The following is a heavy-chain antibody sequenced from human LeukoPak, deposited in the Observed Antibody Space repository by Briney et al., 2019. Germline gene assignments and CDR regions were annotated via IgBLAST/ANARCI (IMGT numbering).Heavy chain of an antibody. D-gene: IGHD3-10*01. CDR1: GFVFSDYT. CDR3: ARGRMVRGVINDY. CDR2: ISSSSSYI. Sequence: GGSLRLSCEASGFVFSDYTMTWVRQAPGKGLEWVSPISSSSSYIYYADSVKGRFTISRDNAKNSLYLQMNSLRAEDTAVYYCARGRMVRGVINDYWGQGTLVTVSS. V-gene: IGHV3-21*01. J-gene: IGHJ4*02.